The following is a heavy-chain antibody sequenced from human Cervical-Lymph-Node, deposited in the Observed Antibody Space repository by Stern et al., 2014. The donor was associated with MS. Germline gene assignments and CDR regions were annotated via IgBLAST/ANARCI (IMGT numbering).Heavy chain of an antibody. D-gene: IGHD3-10*01. J-gene: IGHJ4*02. CDR1: GYSFTSYG. CDR2: ISGHTDVT. Sequence: QVQLVQSGGEVKKPGASVKVSCRALGYSFTSYGMSWVRQAPGQGLEWMGFISGHTDVTNLAKKFQDRISLTRDPSTNTVNMELRNLRLDDTAVYYCARDYLGRGQFDYWGQGALVTVSS. CDR3: ARDYLGRGQFDY. V-gene: IGHV1-18*01.